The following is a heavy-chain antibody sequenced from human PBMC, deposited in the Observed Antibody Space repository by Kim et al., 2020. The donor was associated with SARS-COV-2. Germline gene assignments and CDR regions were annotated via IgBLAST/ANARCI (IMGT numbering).Heavy chain of an antibody. J-gene: IGHJ4*02. D-gene: IGHD4-4*01. CDR1: GFTFDDYA. CDR3: AKDVGNSYFDY. V-gene: IGHV3-9*01. Sequence: GGSLRLSCAASGFTFDDYAMHWVRQAPGKGLEWVSGISWNSGSIGYADSVKGRFTISRDNAKNSLYLQMNSLRAEDTALYYCAKDVGNSYFDYWGQGTLV. CDR2: ISWNSGSI.